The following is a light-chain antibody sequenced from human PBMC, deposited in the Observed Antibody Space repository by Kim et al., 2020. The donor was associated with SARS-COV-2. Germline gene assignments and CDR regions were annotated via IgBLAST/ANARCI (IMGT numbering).Light chain of an antibody. J-gene: IGLJ1*01. CDR2: GNS. V-gene: IGLV1-40*01. CDR3: QSYDSSLSGYV. Sequence: QRVTLSRTGSSSNIGAGYDVHWYQQLPGTAPNLLIYGNSNRPSGVPDRFSGSKSGTSASLAITGLQAEDEADYYCQSYDSSLSGYVFGTGTKVTVL. CDR1: SSNIGAGYD.